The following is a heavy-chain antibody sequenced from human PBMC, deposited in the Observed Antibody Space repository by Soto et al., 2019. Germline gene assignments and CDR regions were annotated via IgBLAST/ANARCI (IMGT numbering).Heavy chain of an antibody. CDR2: IIPIFGTA. J-gene: IGHJ6*02. D-gene: IGHD2-2*01. Sequence: QVQLVQSGAEVKKPGSSVKVSCKASGGTFSSYAISWVRQAPGQGLEWMGGIIPIFGTANYAQKFQGRVTITADESTSTAYMEPSSLRSEDTAVYYCASKDPTRDYYYYGMDVWGQGTTVTVSS. CDR3: ASKDPTRDYYYYGMDV. CDR1: GGTFSSYA. V-gene: IGHV1-69*12.